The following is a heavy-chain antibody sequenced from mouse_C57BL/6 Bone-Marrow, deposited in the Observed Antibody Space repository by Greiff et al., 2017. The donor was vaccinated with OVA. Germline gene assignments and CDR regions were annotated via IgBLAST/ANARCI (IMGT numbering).Heavy chain of an antibody. J-gene: IGHJ3*01. D-gene: IGHD2-4*01. CDR2: IDPSDSYT. CDR1: GYTFTSYW. CDR3: AREGVGDYDGPFAY. V-gene: IGHV1-50*01. Sequence: VQLQQPGAELVKPGASVKLSCKASGYTFTSYWMQWVKQRPGQGLEWIGEIDPSDSYTNYNQKFKGKATLTVDTSSSTAYMQLSSLTSEDSAVYYCAREGVGDYDGPFAYWGQGTLVTVSA.